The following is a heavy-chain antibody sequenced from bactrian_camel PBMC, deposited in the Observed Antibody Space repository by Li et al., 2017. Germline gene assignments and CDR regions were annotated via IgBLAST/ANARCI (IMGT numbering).Heavy chain of an antibody. CDR2: ITTDGTT. V-gene: IGHV3S53*01. J-gene: IGHJ6*01. CDR1: GYTFSDKC. Sequence: HVQLVESGGGSVQAGGSLRLSCAASGYTFSDKCMGWFRQASGREREWVSSITTDGTTMYATSVKGRFTVSHGYIKNTLYLQMNGLKPEDSAMYYCAAWDVWGGDRCYAGKYTVGDLGYWGQGTQVTVS. CDR3: AAWDVWGGDRCYAGKYTVGDLGY. D-gene: IGHD5*01.